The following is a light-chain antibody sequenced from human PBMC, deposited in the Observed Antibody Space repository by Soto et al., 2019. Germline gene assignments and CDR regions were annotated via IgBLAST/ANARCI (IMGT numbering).Light chain of an antibody. J-gene: IGKJ1*01. CDR1: QSVRSNF. Sequence: EIIMTQTPATRSVSPGERSTLACMASQSVRSNFLAWYQQKPGPAPRLLIYGASNRATGTPDRFSGSGSATDFTPTITRLAPEDFAMYYCQRYDTFRTFGQGTQVDIK. CDR2: GAS. CDR3: QRYDTFRT. V-gene: IGKV3-20*01.